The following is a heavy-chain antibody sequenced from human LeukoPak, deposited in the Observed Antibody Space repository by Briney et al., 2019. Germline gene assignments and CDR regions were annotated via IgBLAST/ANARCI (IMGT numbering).Heavy chain of an antibody. V-gene: IGHV4-59*01. D-gene: IGHD6-13*01. CDR1: GGPISTYY. Sequence: SETLSLTCTVSGGPISTYYWRWIRQPPGKGLEWIGYSYYSGSTNYYPSLKSRVTISVDTSKNQFSLKLSSVTAADTAVYYCARGTAAYYYMDVWGKGTTVTVSS. CDR3: ARGTAAYYYMDV. J-gene: IGHJ6*03. CDR2: SYYSGST.